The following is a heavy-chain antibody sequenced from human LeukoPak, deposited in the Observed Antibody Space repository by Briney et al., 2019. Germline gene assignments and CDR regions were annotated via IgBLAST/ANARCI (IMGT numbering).Heavy chain of an antibody. V-gene: IGHV3-48*03. J-gene: IGHJ6*04. Sequence: PGGSLRLSCAASVFTFSSYEMNWVRQAPGKALEWVSYISSSGSTIYYADSGKGRFTISRDNANNSLYLQMNSLRAEDTAVYYCAELGITMIGGVWGKGTTVTISS. CDR3: AELGITMIGGV. CDR1: VFTFSSYE. D-gene: IGHD3-10*02. CDR2: ISSSGSTI.